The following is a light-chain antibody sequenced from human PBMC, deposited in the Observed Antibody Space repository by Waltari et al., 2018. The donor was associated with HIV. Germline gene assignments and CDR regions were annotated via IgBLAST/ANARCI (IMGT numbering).Light chain of an antibody. J-gene: IGLJ2*01. V-gene: IGLV1-36*01. Sequence: QSVLTQPPSVSEAPRQRVTISCSGSSSNIGNNAVNWYQQLPGKAPKLLIYYDDLLPSGVSDRFSGSKSGTSASLAISGLQSEDEADYYCAAWDDSLNVVVFGGGTKLTVV. CDR1: SSNIGNNA. CDR2: YDD. CDR3: AAWDDSLNVVV.